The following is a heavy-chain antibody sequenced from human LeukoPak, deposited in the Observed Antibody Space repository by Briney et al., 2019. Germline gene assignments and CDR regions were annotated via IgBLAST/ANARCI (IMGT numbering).Heavy chain of an antibody. D-gene: IGHD4-17*01. J-gene: IGHJ4*02. CDR1: GYSFTNFW. CDR3: ARRTVLNYFDY. CDR2: IYPGDSDT. Sequence: GESLKISCKGSGYSFTNFWIGWVRQMPGKGLEWMGIIYPGDSDTRYSPSFQGQVTISADKSISTAYLQWSSLKASDTAMCYCARRTVLNYFDYWGQGTLVTVSS. V-gene: IGHV5-51*01.